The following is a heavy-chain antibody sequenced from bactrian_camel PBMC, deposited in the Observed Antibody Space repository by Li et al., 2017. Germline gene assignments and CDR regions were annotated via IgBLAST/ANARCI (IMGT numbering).Heavy chain of an antibody. D-gene: IGHD1*01. V-gene: IGHV3S40*01. Sequence: DVQLVESGGGLVQPGESLQLSCVASGITFSRHDMSWVRQAPGKEVEWVAGITSLPSLFRAAPYADSVKGRFTISRDNAKNTVDLEMNNLQPEDTAMYYCGARWGKCNGLEDTLFAAFGQGTQVTVS. CDR1: GITFSRHD. J-gene: IGHJ4*01. CDR2: ITSLPSLFRAA.